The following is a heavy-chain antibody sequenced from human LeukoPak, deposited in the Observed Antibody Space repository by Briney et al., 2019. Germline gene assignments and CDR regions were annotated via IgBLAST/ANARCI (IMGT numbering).Heavy chain of an antibody. CDR3: ARQTLYYDILTGYPYNWFDP. V-gene: IGHV4-39*01. CDR1: GGSISSSSYY. Sequence: KPSETLSLTCTVSGGSISSSSYYWGWIRQPPGKGLEWIGSIYYSGSTYYNPSLKSQVTISVDTSKNQFSLKLSSVTAADTAVYYCARQTLYYDILTGYPYNWFDPWGQGTLVTVSS. D-gene: IGHD3-9*01. J-gene: IGHJ5*02. CDR2: IYYSGST.